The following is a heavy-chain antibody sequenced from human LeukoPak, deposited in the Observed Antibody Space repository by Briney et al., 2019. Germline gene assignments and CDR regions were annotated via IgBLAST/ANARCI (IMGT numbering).Heavy chain of an antibody. CDR1: GYTFSDYY. CDR2: INPDGGAT. V-gene: IGHV1-2*02. J-gene: IGHJ6*03. D-gene: IGHD3-16*02. CDR3: ARVIEAVSGPYYFYYMDV. Sequence: ASVKVSCKASGYTFSDYYIHWVRQAPGQGLEWMGWINPDGGATNYAREFQGRVTMARDTSISTAYMDLSRLRYDDTAVCYCARVIEAVSGPYYFYYMDVWGKGTTVTIPS.